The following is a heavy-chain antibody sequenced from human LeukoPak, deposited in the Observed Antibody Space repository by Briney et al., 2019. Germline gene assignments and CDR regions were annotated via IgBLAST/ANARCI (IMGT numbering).Heavy chain of an antibody. J-gene: IGHJ4*02. CDR3: ARDSLYGVVDY. CDR1: GYTFTSYY. Sequence: ASVKVSCETSGYTFTSYYIHRVRQAPGQGLEWMGIINPSGGSTSYAQKFQGRVTMTRDTSTSTVYMYLSSLRSEDTAVYYCARDSLYGVVDYWGQGTLVTVSS. V-gene: IGHV1-46*01. CDR2: INPSGGST. D-gene: IGHD4-17*01.